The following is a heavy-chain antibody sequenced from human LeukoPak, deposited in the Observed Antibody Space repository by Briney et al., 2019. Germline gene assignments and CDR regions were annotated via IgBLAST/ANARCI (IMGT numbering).Heavy chain of an antibody. Sequence: GGSLRLSCAASGFTFSSYSMNWVRQAPGKGLEWLSVIYSGGSIYYADSVKGRFTISRDNSKNTLILQMNSLRAEDTAEYYCARGDDYGGAWYYFDYWGQGTLVTVSS. CDR1: GFTFSSYS. CDR3: ARGDDYGGAWYYFDY. D-gene: IGHD4-23*01. V-gene: IGHV3-53*01. J-gene: IGHJ4*02. CDR2: IYSGGSI.